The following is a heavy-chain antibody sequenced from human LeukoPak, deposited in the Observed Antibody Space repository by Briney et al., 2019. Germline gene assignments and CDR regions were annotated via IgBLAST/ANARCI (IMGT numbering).Heavy chain of an antibody. CDR1: GYTFTGYY. V-gene: IGHV1-69*06. Sequence: GASVKVSCKATGYTFTGYYMHWVRQAPGQGLEWMGGIIPIFGTANYAQKFRGRVTITADKSTSTAYMELSSLRSEDTAVYYCARDALYGDYSSRWGQGTLVTVSS. J-gene: IGHJ4*02. CDR3: ARDALYGDYSSR. CDR2: IIPIFGTA. D-gene: IGHD4-17*01.